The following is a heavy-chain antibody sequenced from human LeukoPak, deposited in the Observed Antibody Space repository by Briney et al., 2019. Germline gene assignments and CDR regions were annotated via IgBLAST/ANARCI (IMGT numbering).Heavy chain of an antibody. J-gene: IGHJ4*02. CDR2: LTGRT. Sequence: PGGSLRLSCAASGFTFSSYAMSWVRQAPGKGLEWVSTLTGRTYYADSVKGRFTVSRDNSNNILYLQMSSLRADDTAVYYCPNVRRTGDLDYWGQGTLVTVSS. D-gene: IGHD7-27*01. CDR1: GFTFSSYA. CDR3: PNVRRTGDLDY. V-gene: IGHV3-23*01.